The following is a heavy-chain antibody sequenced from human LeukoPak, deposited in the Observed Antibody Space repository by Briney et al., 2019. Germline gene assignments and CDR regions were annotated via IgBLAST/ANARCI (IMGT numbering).Heavy chain of an antibody. CDR1: GGSISSNTYS. Sequence: SETLSLTCTVSGGSISSNTYSWGWIRQPPGKGLEWIGSIYYSGSTYYNPSLKSRVTISVDTSKNQFSLKLSSVTAADTAVYYCARDGGAAHAYFDYWGQGTPVTVSS. J-gene: IGHJ4*02. V-gene: IGHV4-39*07. CDR2: IYYSGST. CDR3: ARDGGAAHAYFDY. D-gene: IGHD3-3*01.